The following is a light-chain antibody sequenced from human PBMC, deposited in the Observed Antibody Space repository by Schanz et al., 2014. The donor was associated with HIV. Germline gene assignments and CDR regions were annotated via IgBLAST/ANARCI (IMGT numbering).Light chain of an antibody. V-gene: IGKV1-27*01. J-gene: IGKJ4*01. Sequence: DIQMTQSPSSLSAGVGDRVTITCRASQAISNSLAWYQQTPGKVPKLLIYAASTLQSGVPSRFSGSGSGTEFTLTISSLQPEDVATYYCKKYNSAPLTFGGGTKVEI. CDR1: QAISNS. CDR2: AAS. CDR3: KKYNSAPLT.